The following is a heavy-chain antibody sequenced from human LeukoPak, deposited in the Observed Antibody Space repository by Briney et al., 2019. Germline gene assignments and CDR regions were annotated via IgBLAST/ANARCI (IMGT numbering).Heavy chain of an antibody. V-gene: IGHV4-39*07. CDR2: INHSGST. Sequence: PSETLSLTCTVSGGSISSGGYYWSWIRQPPGKGLEWIGEINHSGSTNYNPSLKSRVTISVDTSKNQFSLKLSSVTAADTAVYYCARGIRGVPLWYWGQGTLVTVSS. J-gene: IGHJ4*02. D-gene: IGHD3-10*01. CDR1: GGSISSGGYY. CDR3: ARGIRGVPLWY.